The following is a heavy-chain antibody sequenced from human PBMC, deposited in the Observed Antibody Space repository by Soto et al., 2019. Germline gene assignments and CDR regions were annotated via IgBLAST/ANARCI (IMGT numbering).Heavy chain of an antibody. J-gene: IGHJ6*02. CDR2: ILSGGST. CDR1: GLLVSDNY. CDR3: ARGTYDDFYGLDV. V-gene: IGHV3-53*02. Sequence: EVQLVETGGGLIQPGGSLRLACAASGLLVSDNYISWVRQAPGKGLEWVSIILSGGSTYYTDSVKGRFTITRDDSKNTVYLQMDSLRLEDTAVYDCARGTYDDFYGLDVGGQGTMVTVSS.